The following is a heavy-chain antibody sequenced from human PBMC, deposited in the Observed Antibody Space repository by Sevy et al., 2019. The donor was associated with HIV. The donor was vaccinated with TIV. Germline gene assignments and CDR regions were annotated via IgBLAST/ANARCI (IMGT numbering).Heavy chain of an antibody. CDR2: INPDGKTT. Sequence: GGSLRLSCAGAGFSFGNRWMHWVRQAPGKGLVWVSRINPDGKTTDYTASVKGRFTISRDNAKNTLYLQMDSLTAEDTAVYFCAREDTVWGGELDYWGQGTLVTVSS. CDR1: GFSFGNRW. CDR3: AREDTVWGGELDY. V-gene: IGHV3-74*01. J-gene: IGHJ4*02. D-gene: IGHD2-21*01.